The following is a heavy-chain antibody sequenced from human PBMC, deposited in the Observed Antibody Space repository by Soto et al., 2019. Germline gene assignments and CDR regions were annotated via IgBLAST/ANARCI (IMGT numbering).Heavy chain of an antibody. J-gene: IGHJ6*02. Sequence: QVQLVQSGDGVRRPGPSVKVSCRPSGYFFFNLVIAGWRQAPGQGLEWMGWISPNSGNTHYASKVKGRLTMTTDTSTSTAYMDLGSLTSGDTAVYYCAMVDNYVTPTPQDVWGQGTTVTVSS. CDR2: ISPNSGNT. D-gene: IGHD3-16*01. V-gene: IGHV1-18*01. CDR3: AMVDNYVTPTPQDV. CDR1: GYFFFNLV.